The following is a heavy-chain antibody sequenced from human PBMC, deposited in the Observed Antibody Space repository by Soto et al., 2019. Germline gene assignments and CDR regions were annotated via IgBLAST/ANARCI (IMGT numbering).Heavy chain of an antibody. CDR2: IYWDDDK. D-gene: IGHD7-27*01. Sequence: QITLKESGPPLVKPTQTLTLTCTFSGFSLSTSGVGVGWIRQPPGKALEWLALIYWDDDKRYSPSLKSRLTRSKDTSKNHVVLTMTNMDPVDTATYYCAHSLIPNWGSRGAFDYWGQGTLVTVSS. CDR1: GFSLSTSGVG. J-gene: IGHJ4*02. CDR3: AHSLIPNWGSRGAFDY. V-gene: IGHV2-5*02.